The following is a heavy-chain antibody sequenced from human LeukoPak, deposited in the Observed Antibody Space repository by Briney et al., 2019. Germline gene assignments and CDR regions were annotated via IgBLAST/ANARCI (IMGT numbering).Heavy chain of an antibody. J-gene: IGHJ4*02. V-gene: IGHV3-21*01. CDR2: ISGSSSYI. CDR3: ASSWGSSWYLDY. CDR1: GFTFSSYS. Sequence: GGSLTLSCAASGFTFSSYSMNWVRQAPGKGLEWVSSISGSSSYIYYADSVKGRFTISRDNAKNSLYLQMNSLRAEDTALYYCASSWGSSWYLDYWGQGTLVTVSS. D-gene: IGHD6-13*01.